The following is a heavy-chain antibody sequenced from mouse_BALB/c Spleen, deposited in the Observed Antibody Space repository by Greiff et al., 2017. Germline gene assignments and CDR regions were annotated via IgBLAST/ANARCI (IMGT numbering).Heavy chain of an antibody. D-gene: IGHD2-14*01. CDR2: INPNNGDT. CDR3: AKAYYRYDERVSMDY. J-gene: IGHJ4*01. Sequence: VQLKQSGPELVKPGASVKMSCKASGYTFTDYYMTWVKQSHGKSLEWIGDINPNNGDTFYNQKFKGKATLTVDKSSSTAYMQLNSLTSEDSAVYYCAKAYYRYDERVSMDYWGQGTSVTVAS. V-gene: IGHV1-26*01. CDR1: GYTFTDYY.